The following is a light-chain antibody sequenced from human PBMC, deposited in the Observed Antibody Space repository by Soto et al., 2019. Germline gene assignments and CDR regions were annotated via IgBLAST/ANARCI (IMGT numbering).Light chain of an antibody. CDR3: MQALQTPT. CDR1: QSLLHSNGYNY. J-gene: IGKJ1*01. V-gene: IGKV2-28*01. CDR2: LGS. Sequence: DIVLTPSPLSLPVTPGEPASISCRSSQSLLHSNGYNYLDWYLQKPGQSPQLLIYLGSNRASGVPDRFSGSGSGTDFTLKISRVEAEDVGVYYRMQALQTPTFGQGTKVEIK.